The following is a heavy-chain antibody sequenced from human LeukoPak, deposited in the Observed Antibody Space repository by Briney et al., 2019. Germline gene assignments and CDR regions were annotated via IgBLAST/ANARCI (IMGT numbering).Heavy chain of an antibody. V-gene: IGHV1-69*13. CDR3: ARDEGGDFWSGYYGD. CDR1: GGTFSSYA. J-gene: IGHJ4*02. CDR2: IIPIFGTA. D-gene: IGHD3-3*01. Sequence: GASVKVSCKASGGTFSSYAISWVRQAPGQGLEWMGGIIPIFGTANYAQKFQGRVTITADESTSTAYMELSSLRSEETAVYYCARDEGGDFWSGYYGDWGQGTLVTVSS.